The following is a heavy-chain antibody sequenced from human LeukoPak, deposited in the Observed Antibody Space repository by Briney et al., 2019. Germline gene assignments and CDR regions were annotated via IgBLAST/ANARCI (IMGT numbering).Heavy chain of an antibody. CDR2: IYGAGAGIT. J-gene: IGHJ4*02. V-gene: IGHV3-53*01. D-gene: IGHD2-2*01. Sequence: GGSLRLSCAASGLTVSSNYMGWVRQAPGKGLEWVSVIYGAGAGITYYIDSVKGRFTISRDNSRNTVYLQMNSLRAEDTAVYYCAREPGDWGQGTLVTVSS. CDR1: GLTVSSNY. CDR3: AREPGD.